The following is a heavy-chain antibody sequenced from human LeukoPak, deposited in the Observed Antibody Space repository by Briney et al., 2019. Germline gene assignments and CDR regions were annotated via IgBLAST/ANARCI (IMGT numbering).Heavy chain of an antibody. D-gene: IGHD5-12*01. CDR3: ARGDKVATGLYDY. CDR1: GGSISSSSYY. J-gene: IGHJ4*02. Sequence: PSETLSLTCTVSGGSISSSSYYWSWIRQPAGKGVEWIGRIYTTGGTNYNPSLKSRVTISIDKSKNQFSLKLSSVTAADTAVYYCARGDKVATGLYDYWGQGTLVTVSS. V-gene: IGHV4-61*02. CDR2: IYTTGGT.